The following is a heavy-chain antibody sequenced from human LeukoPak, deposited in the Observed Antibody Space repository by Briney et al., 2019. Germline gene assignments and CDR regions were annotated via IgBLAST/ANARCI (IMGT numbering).Heavy chain of an antibody. CDR2: ISSSSSTI. Sequence: SGGSLRLSCAASGFTFSSYSLNWVRQAPGKGLEWLSYISSSSSTIYYADSVKGRFTISRDNAKNSLYLHVNSLRAEDTAVYYCARIQYSSSWPVDYWGQGTLVTVSS. CDR1: GFTFSSYS. J-gene: IGHJ4*02. D-gene: IGHD6-13*01. CDR3: ARIQYSSSWPVDY. V-gene: IGHV3-48*04.